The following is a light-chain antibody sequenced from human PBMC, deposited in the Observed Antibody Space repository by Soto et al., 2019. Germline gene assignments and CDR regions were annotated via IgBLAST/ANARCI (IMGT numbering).Light chain of an antibody. CDR1: SSDIGGYNH. J-gene: IGLJ1*01. V-gene: IGLV2-14*01. Sequence: QSVLTQPASVSGSPGQSITISCTGTSSDIGGYNHVSWYQQDPGEAPKLMIHDVSNRPSGVSNRFSGSKSGNTASLTISGLQAEDEADYYCTSYSTSSTLYVFGTGTKLTVL. CDR3: TSYSTSSTLYV. CDR2: DVS.